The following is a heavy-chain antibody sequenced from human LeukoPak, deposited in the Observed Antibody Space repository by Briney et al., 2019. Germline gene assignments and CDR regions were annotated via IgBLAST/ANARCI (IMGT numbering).Heavy chain of an antibody. J-gene: IGHJ5*02. Sequence: SETLSLTCTVSGGSISSSSYYWGWGRQPRGKGVEWIGSIYYSGTTYYNPSLNSPVTISVDTSKNQFSLKLSSVTAADTAVYYCARTKIMNWFDPWGQGTLVTVSS. D-gene: IGHD3-16*01. CDR3: ARTKIMNWFDP. CDR1: GGSISSSSYY. CDR2: IYYSGTT. V-gene: IGHV4-39*01.